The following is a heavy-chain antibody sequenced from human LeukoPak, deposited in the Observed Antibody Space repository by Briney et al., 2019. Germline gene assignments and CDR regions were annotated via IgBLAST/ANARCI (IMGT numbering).Heavy chain of an antibody. J-gene: IGHJ3*02. V-gene: IGHV4-39*07. D-gene: IGHD2-2*01. CDR2: IYYSGST. Sequence: SETLSLTCTVSGGSISSSSYGWGWIRQPPGKGLEGIGSIYYSGSTYYNPSLKSRVTISVDTSKNQFSLKLSSVTAADTAVYYCATLNCSSTSCSRLGAFDSWGQGTMVTVSS. CDR1: GGSISSSSYG. CDR3: ATLNCSSTSCSRLGAFDS.